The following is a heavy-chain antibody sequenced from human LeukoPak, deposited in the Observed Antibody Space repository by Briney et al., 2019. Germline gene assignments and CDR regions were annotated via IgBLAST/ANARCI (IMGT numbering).Heavy chain of an antibody. V-gene: IGHV3-7*01. CDR2: IMQDGSEK. D-gene: IGHD1-14*01. CDR1: GFTFSNYW. J-gene: IGHJ4*02. Sequence: GGSLRLSCAASGFTFSNYWMSWVRQAPGKGLEWVANIMQDGSEKYYVDSVKGRFTISRDNAKNSLYLQMNSLRAEDTAVYYCARRYYYWGQGTLVAVSS. CDR3: ARRYYY.